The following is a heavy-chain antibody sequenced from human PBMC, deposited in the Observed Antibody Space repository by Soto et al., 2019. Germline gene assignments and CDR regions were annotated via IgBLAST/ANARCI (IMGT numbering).Heavy chain of an antibody. CDR1: GFTMSTYS. Sequence: GGSLRLSCAASGFTMSTYSVTWVRQAPGKGLEWVSGISVTPGITFYADSVRGRFTISRDSSNNAVYLQMNSLRAEDTAMYFCSKWSGYGDLWGQGTLVTVSS. D-gene: IGHD5-12*01. CDR2: ISVTPGIT. CDR3: SKWSGYGDL. V-gene: IGHV3-23*01. J-gene: IGHJ4*02.